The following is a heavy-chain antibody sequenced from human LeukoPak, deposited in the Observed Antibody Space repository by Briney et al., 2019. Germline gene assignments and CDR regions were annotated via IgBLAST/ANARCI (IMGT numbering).Heavy chain of an antibody. Sequence: PGRSLRLSCTASGFTFGDYAMSWFRQAPGKGLEWVGFIRSKAYGGTTEYAASVKGRFTISRDDSKSIACLQMNSLKTEDTAVYYCTRDRSWFGELYSNWFDPWGQGTLVTVSS. D-gene: IGHD3-10*01. V-gene: IGHV3-49*03. J-gene: IGHJ5*02. CDR2: IRSKAYGGTT. CDR1: GFTFGDYA. CDR3: TRDRSWFGELYSNWFDP.